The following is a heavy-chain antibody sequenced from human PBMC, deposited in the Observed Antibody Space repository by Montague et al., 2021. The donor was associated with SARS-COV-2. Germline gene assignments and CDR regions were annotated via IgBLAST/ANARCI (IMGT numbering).Heavy chain of an antibody. Sequence: SLRLSCAASGFTFSSFNMNWVRQAPGKGLVWVSFISTGSSNIYYADSVRGRFTISRDKAKNSLYLQMNSLRDEDTAVYYCARERGDYGADGGFDFWGQGTLVTVSS. D-gene: IGHD3-10*01. CDR3: ARERGDYGADGGFDF. CDR1: GFTFSSFN. J-gene: IGHJ4*02. V-gene: IGHV3-48*02. CDR2: ISTGSSNI.